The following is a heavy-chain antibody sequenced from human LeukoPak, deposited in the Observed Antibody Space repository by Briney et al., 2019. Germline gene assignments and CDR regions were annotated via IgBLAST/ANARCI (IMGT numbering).Heavy chain of an antibody. J-gene: IGHJ4*02. CDR1: GFTFRNYV. Sequence: GGSLRLSCAASGFTFRNYVIHWVRQAPGKGLEWVAVTSSDLNVKLYADSVKGRLTISRDNSRSTLYLQMNSLRPEDTAIYYCAREGYYGSGSPPSLYFDYWGQGTLVTVSS. CDR3: AREGYYGSGSPPSLYFDY. CDR2: TSSDLNVK. D-gene: IGHD3-10*01. V-gene: IGHV3-30-3*01.